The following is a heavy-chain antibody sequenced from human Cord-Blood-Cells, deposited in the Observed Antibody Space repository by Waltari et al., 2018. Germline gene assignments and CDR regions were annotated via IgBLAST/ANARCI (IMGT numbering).Heavy chain of an antibody. Sequence: EVQLVESGGGLIQPGGSLRLSCAASGFTVSSHSLSWVRQAPGKGLEWVSVIYSGGSTYYAESVKGRFTISRDNSKNTLYLQMNSLRAEDTAVYYCAREAYSSGWYYFDYWGQGTLVTVSS. CDR1: GFTVSSHS. V-gene: IGHV3-53*01. CDR2: IYSGGST. J-gene: IGHJ4*02. CDR3: AREAYSSGWYYFDY. D-gene: IGHD6-19*01.